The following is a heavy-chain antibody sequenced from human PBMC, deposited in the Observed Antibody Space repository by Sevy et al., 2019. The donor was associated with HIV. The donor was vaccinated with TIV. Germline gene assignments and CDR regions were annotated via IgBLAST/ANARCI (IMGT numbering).Heavy chain of an antibody. Sequence: GGSLRLSCAASGFTFSSFAMGWVRQAPGKGLDWISVISGTGDYTYYAYSVKGRFTISRDNSKNTLFLQMNSLRAEDTAIFYCAKKMGGGSGMAFLVDYWGQGILVTVSS. D-gene: IGHD6-13*01. CDR3: AKKMGGGSGMAFLVDY. CDR2: ISGTGDYT. CDR1: GFTFSSFA. V-gene: IGHV3-23*01. J-gene: IGHJ4*02.